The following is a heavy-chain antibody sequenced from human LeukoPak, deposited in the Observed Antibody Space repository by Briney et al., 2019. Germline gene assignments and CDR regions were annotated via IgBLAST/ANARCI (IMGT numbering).Heavy chain of an antibody. V-gene: IGHV4-39*01. CDR3: ASGDSSGYYYTLDY. D-gene: IGHD3-22*01. J-gene: IGHJ4*02. CDR2: IYYSGST. CDR1: GGSLSSSSYY. Sequence: SETLSLTCTVSGGSLSSSSYYWGWIRQPPGKGLEWSGRIYYSGSTYYNPSLKSRVTISVDTSKNQFSLKLSSVTAADTAVYYCASGDSSGYYYTLDYWGQGTLVTVSS.